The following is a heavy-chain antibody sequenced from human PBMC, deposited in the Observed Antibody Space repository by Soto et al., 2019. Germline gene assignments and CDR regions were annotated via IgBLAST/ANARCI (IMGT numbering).Heavy chain of an antibody. CDR1: GFIFDDYT. J-gene: IGHJ4*02. CDR3: AKDRARGGYYDSSGYSDY. Sequence: GGSLRLSCAASGFIFDDYTMHWVRQAPGKGLERVSLISWDGGSTYYADSVKGRFTISRDNSKNSLYLQMNSLRTEDTALYYCAKDRARGGYYDSSGYSDYWGQGTLVTVSS. CDR2: ISWDGGST. D-gene: IGHD3-22*01. V-gene: IGHV3-43*01.